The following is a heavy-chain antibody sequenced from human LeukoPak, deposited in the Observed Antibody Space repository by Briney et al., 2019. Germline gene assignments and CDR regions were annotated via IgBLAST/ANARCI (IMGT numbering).Heavy chain of an antibody. J-gene: IGHJ6*02. Sequence: GGSLRLSCAASGFTFSSYWMSWVRQAPGKGLEWVANIKQDGSEKYYVDSVKGRFTISRDNAKNSLYLQMNSLRGEDTAVYYCAREKSVVPAAMTDYYYYGMDVWGQGTTVTVSS. CDR2: IKQDGSEK. V-gene: IGHV3-7*01. D-gene: IGHD2-2*01. CDR1: GFTFSSYW. CDR3: AREKSVVPAAMTDYYYYGMDV.